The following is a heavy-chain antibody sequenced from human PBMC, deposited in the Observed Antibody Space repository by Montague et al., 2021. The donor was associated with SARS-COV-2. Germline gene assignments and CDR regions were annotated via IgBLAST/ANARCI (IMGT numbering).Heavy chain of an antibody. J-gene: IGHJ4*02. CDR3: ARAHSGSWAHLDN. V-gene: IGHV4-61*02. D-gene: IGHD5-12*01. CDR1: CGSISSGSYY. CDR2: IYTSGTT. Sequence: TLSLTCTVSCGSISSGSYYWSWIRQPAGKGLEWIGRIYTSGTTDYSSSLKSRVTISVDTSKNQFSLKLTSVTAADTAVYYCARAHSGSWAHLDNWGQGGLVTVSP.